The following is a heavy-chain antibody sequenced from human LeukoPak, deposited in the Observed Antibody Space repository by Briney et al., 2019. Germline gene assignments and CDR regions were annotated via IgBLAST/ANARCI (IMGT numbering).Heavy chain of an antibody. CDR2: ISGSGGST. J-gene: IGHJ4*02. Sequence: PGGSLRLSCAASGFTFSSYAMSWVRQAPGKGLEWVSAISGSGGSTYYADSVKGRFTISRDNSKNTLYLQMNSLRAEDTAVYYCAKHGYSYGYELRVDYWGQGTLVTVSS. CDR3: AKHGYSYGYELRVDY. V-gene: IGHV3-23*01. D-gene: IGHD5-18*01. CDR1: GFTFSSYA.